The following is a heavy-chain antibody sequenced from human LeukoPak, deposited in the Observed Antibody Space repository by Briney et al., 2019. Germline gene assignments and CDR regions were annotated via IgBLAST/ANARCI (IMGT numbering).Heavy chain of an antibody. D-gene: IGHD3-22*01. J-gene: IGHJ3*02. CDR2: IYYSGST. Sequence: PSETLSLTCTVSGGSISTYYWSWIRQPPGKGLEWIGYIYYSGSTNYNPSLKSRVTISVDTSKNQFSLKLSSVTAADTAVYYCARGVHISAYWSSGKNAFDIWGQGTMVTVSS. CDR3: ARGVHISAYWSSGKNAFDI. CDR1: GGSISTYY. V-gene: IGHV4-59*01.